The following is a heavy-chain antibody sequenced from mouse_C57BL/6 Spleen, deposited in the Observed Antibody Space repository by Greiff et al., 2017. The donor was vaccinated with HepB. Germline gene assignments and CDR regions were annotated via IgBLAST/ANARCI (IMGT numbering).Heavy chain of an antibody. Sequence: DVQLVESGEGLVKPGGSLKLSCAASGFTFSSYAMSWVRQTPEKRLEWVAYISSGGDYIYYADTVKGRFTISRDNARNTLYLQMSSLKSEDTAMYYCTRDNYGSRFAYWGQGTLVTVSA. CDR3: TRDNYGSRFAY. J-gene: IGHJ3*01. CDR2: ISSGGDYI. CDR1: GFTFSSYA. D-gene: IGHD1-1*01. V-gene: IGHV5-9-1*02.